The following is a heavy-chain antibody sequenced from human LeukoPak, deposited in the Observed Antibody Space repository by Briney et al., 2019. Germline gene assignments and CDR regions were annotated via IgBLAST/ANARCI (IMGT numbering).Heavy chain of an antibody. V-gene: IGHV3-21*01. CDR3: ARDKVDIVAANWFDP. Sequence: GGSLRLSCAASGFTFSSYSMNWVRQAPWKGLEWVSSISSSSSYIYYADSVKGRFTISRDNAKNSLYLQMNSLRAEDTAVYYCARDKVDIVAANWFDPWGQGTLVTVSS. J-gene: IGHJ5*02. CDR2: ISSSSSYI. CDR1: GFTFSSYS. D-gene: IGHD5-12*01.